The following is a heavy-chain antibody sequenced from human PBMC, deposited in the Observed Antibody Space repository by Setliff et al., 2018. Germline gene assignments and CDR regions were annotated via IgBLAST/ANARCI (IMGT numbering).Heavy chain of an antibody. CDR3: AKDSSGRDAFDI. D-gene: IGHD3-10*01. V-gene: IGHV3-23*01. CDR2: ISGGGSRT. CDR1: GFTFSSYA. Sequence: GGSLRLSCAASGFTFSSYAMNWVRQAPGKGLEWVSLISGGGSRTYYADSVKGRFTISRDNSKHTLYLQMNSLSAEDTAVYYCAKDSSGRDAFDIWGQGTMVTVSS. J-gene: IGHJ3*02.